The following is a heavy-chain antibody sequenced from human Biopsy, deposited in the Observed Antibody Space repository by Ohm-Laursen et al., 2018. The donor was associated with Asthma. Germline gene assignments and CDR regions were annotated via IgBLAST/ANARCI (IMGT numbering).Heavy chain of an antibody. CDR3: ARGPEWSGLDI. CDR1: GLSSSAYY. Sequence: SGTLSLTCCMYGLSSSAYYWTWIRQTPGKGLEWIGESDHRGNTNTNATLKSRVTISKAKSANEFSRKMKSVTAADTAIYYCARGPEWSGLDIWGQGTTVTVSS. D-gene: IGHD3-3*01. CDR2: SDHRGNT. J-gene: IGHJ6*02. V-gene: IGHV4-34*01.